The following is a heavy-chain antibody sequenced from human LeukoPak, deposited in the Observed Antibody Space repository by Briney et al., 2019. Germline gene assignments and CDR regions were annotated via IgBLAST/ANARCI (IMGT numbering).Heavy chain of an antibody. CDR2: VNTVSSYI. D-gene: IGHD3-22*01. CDR1: GFTFSDYS. CDR3: ASLRRNSDRSDFFYYYDH. Sequence: GGSLRLSCAASGFTFSDYSMNWVRQAPGKGLEWVASVNTVSSYIYYADSMRGRFTISRDNAKNSLFLQMNSLRAEDTAVYYCASLRRNSDRSDFFYYYDHWAREPWSPSPQ. J-gene: IGHJ4*02. V-gene: IGHV3-21*01.